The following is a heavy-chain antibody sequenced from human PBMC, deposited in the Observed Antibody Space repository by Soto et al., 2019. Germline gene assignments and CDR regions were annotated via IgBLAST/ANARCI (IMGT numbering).Heavy chain of an antibody. CDR1: GFSLSTSGMC. Sequence: SGPTLVNPTQTLTLTFTFSGFSLSTSGMCVSWIRQPPGKALEWLALIDWDDDKYYSTSLKTRLTISKDTSKNQVVLTMTNMDPVDTATYYCARMALRDHHYSSSWPGFDYWGQGTLVTVSS. D-gene: IGHD6-13*01. CDR2: IDWDDDK. V-gene: IGHV2-70*01. J-gene: IGHJ4*02. CDR3: ARMALRDHHYSSSWPGFDY.